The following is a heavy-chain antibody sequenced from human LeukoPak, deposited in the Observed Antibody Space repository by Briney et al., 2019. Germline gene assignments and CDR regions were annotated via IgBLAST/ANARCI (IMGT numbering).Heavy chain of an antibody. Sequence: SETLSLTCTVSGDSISSSNYYWSWIRQPPGKGLEWIGYIYYTGSTYYNPSLKRRVIISLDTSKNQFSLNVNSVTAADTAVYYCARDNRLGSIWGQGTMVTVSS. CDR3: ARDNRLGSI. V-gene: IGHV4-30-4*08. CDR1: GDSISSSNYY. J-gene: IGHJ3*02. CDR2: IYYTGST. D-gene: IGHD7-27*01.